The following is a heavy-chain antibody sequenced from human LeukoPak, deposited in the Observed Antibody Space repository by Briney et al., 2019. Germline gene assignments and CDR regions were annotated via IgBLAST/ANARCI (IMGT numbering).Heavy chain of an antibody. D-gene: IGHD3-22*01. Sequence: PSETLSLTCTVSGGSISGNSYYWGWIRQPPGKGLEWIGSIYHSGSTYYNPSLKSRVTISVDTSKNQFSLKLSSVTAADTAVYFCARHPPYYDGSGYYYPPNFDYWGQGTLVTVSS. J-gene: IGHJ4*02. CDR2: IYHSGST. CDR1: GGSISGNSYY. V-gene: IGHV4-39*01. CDR3: ARHPPYYDGSGYYYPPNFDY.